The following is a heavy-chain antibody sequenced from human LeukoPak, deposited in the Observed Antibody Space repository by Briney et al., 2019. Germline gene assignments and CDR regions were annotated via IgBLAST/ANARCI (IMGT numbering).Heavy chain of an antibody. J-gene: IGHJ4*02. V-gene: IGHV4-4*07. D-gene: IGHD3-3*01. CDR3: ARDTGKSGYPDY. CDR2: IYSSGII. CDR1: GGSISSYY. Sequence: SETLSLACTVSGGSISSYYWSWIRQPAGKAPEWIGRIYSSGIINYNPSLKSRVTMSLDNSKNQLSLRLSYVTAADTAVYYCARDTGKSGYPDYWGQGTLVTVSS.